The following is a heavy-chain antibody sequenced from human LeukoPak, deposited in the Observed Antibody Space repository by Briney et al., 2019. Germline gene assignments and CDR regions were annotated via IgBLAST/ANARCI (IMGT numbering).Heavy chain of an antibody. J-gene: IGHJ4*02. CDR2: INHNSGGT. CDR3: ARSPTVIRPFDY. CDR1: GYTFTGYY. V-gene: IGHV1-2*02. Sequence: ASVKVSCKASGYTFTGYYMHWVRQAPGQGLEWMGWINHNSGGTNYAQKFQGRVTMTRDTSISTAHMELSRLRSDDTAVYYCARSPTVIRPFDYWGQGTLVTVSS. D-gene: IGHD4-11*01.